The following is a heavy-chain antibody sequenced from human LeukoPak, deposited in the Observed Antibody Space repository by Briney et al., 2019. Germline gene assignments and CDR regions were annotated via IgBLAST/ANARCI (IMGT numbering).Heavy chain of an antibody. CDR2: ISHGRSDK. D-gene: IGHD3-16*01. J-gene: IGHJ4*02. Sequence: GGSLRLSCAASGFTFSSYGMHWLRQAPGKGLEWVALISHGRSDKYYADSVKGRFTISRDNSKNTLYLQMNSLRAEDTAMYSCATLLLGVGGDYWGQGTLVTVSS. CDR1: GFTFSSYG. CDR3: ATLLLGVGGDY. V-gene: IGHV3-30*03.